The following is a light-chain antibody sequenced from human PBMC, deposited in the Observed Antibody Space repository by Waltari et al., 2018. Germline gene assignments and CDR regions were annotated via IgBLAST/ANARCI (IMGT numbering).Light chain of an antibody. Sequence: QSALTQPASVSGSPGPSITISCTGTSSDVGSYNYVSWYQQHPGKVPKLLIYDVSYRPSGVSYRFSGSKSGNTASLTISGLQAEDEADYYCSSYITTNTLELFGGGTSLTVL. J-gene: IGLJ3*02. CDR1: SSDVGSYNY. CDR2: DVS. CDR3: SSYITTNTLEL. V-gene: IGLV2-14*03.